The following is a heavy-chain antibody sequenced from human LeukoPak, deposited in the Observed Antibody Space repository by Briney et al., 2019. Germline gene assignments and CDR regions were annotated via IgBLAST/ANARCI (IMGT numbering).Heavy chain of an antibody. V-gene: IGHV3-30*03. CDR3: ARARGFDW. CDR1: GFTFSNYG. J-gene: IGHJ4*02. CDR2: TSYGGDNN. Sequence: PGGSLRLSCAASGFTFSNYGMHWVRQAPGKGPEWVAVTSYGGDNNYYADSVKGRFTISRDNSKNTLYLQMNSLRAEDTAVYYCARARGFDWWGQGTLVTVSS.